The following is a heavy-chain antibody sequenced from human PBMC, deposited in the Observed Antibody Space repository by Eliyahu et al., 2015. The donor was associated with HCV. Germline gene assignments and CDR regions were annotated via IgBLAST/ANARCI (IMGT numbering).Heavy chain of an antibody. D-gene: IGHD3-22*01. CDR1: GGSISSSSYY. CDR3: ASLSLRKLNYYDSSGPGN. V-gene: IGHV4-39*01. Sequence: QLQLQESGPGLVKPSETLSLTCTVSGGSISSSSYYWGWIRQPPGKGLEWIGSIYYSGSTYYNPSLKSRVTISVDTSKNQFSLKLSSVTAADTAVYYCASLSLRKLNYYDSSGPGNWGQGTLVTVSS. CDR2: IYYSGST. J-gene: IGHJ4*02.